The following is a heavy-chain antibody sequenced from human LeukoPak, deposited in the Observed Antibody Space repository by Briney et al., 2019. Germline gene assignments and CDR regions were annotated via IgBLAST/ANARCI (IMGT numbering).Heavy chain of an antibody. J-gene: IGHJ4*02. CDR1: GFTFSSYW. D-gene: IGHD3-10*01. CDR3: AKEEGLLWFGELSRGPFDY. CDR2: INSDGSST. Sequence: GGSLKLSCAASGFTFSSYWMHWVRQAPGKGLVWVSRINSDGSSTSYADSVKGRFTISRDNSKNTLYLQMNSLRAEDTAVYYCAKEEGLLWFGELSRGPFDYWGQGTLVTVSS. V-gene: IGHV3-74*01.